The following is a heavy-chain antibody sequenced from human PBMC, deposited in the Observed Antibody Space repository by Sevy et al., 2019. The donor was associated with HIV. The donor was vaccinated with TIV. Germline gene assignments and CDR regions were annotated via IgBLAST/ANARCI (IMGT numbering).Heavy chain of an antibody. V-gene: IGHV4-4*07. Sequence: SETLSLTCTVSGGSISSYYWSWIRQPAGKGLEWIVRIYTSGSTNYNPSLKSRVTMSVDTSKNQFSLKLSSVTAADTAVYYCAREDIVVVPAAKGTRGYFDYWGQGTLVTVSS. CDR2: IYTSGST. J-gene: IGHJ4*02. CDR3: AREDIVVVPAAKGTRGYFDY. CDR1: GGSISSYY. D-gene: IGHD2-2*01.